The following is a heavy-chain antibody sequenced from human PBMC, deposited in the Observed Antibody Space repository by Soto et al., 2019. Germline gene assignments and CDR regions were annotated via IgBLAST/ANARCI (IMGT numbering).Heavy chain of an antibody. J-gene: IGHJ4*02. D-gene: IGHD1-26*01. CDR1: GGSISNSNW. Sequence: QVQLQESGPGLVKPSGTLSLTCAVFGGSISNSNWWTWVRQPPGKGLDWSGEIFHSGSTNYNSSLRGRVTISVDKANNQFSLKLSSVTAADTAVYYCAHRPIVGAAIWGQGTLVTVSS. CDR3: AHRPIVGAAI. CDR2: IFHSGST. V-gene: IGHV4-4*02.